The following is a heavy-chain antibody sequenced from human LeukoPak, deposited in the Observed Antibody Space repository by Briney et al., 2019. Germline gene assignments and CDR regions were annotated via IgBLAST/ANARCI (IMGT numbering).Heavy chain of an antibody. J-gene: IGHJ4*02. CDR3: ARGTMASDF. CDR2: ISISGTTT. V-gene: IGHV3-11*01. D-gene: IGHD3-10*01. Sequence: GGSLRLSCAASGFTLSDYYMTWIRQTPGKGLEWVSYISISGTTTFYVDSVKGRFTISRDNTKNSLYLQMNSLRAEDSAMYYCARGTMASDFWGQGTLVTVSS. CDR1: GFTLSDYY.